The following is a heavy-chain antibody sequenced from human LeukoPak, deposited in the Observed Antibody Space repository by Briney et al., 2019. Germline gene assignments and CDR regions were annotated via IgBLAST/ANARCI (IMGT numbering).Heavy chain of an antibody. CDR3: ATTTAGFDY. J-gene: IGHJ4*02. CDR1: GFTFDDYA. D-gene: IGHD4-11*01. V-gene: IGHV3-9*01. CDR2: ISWNSGSK. Sequence: GRSLRLSCAASGFTFDDYAMHWVRQAPGKGLEWVSGISWNSGSKGYADSVKGRFTISRDNAKNSLYLQMNSLRAEDTAVYYCATTTAGFDYWGQGTLVTVSS.